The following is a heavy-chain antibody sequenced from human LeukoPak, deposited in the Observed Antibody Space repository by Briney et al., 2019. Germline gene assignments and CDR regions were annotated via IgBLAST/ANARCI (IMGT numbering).Heavy chain of an antibody. J-gene: IGHJ5*02. Sequence: ASVKVSCKASGDTFTSDGISWVRHAPGQGLEWMGWISAYNGNTNYAQKLQGRVTMTTDTSTRTAYLELRSMRSDDRAVYYCARDRYYYDSSGYYSWFDPWGQGTLVTVSS. V-gene: IGHV1-18*01. CDR2: ISAYNGNT. CDR1: GDTFTSDG. CDR3: ARDRYYYDSSGYYSWFDP. D-gene: IGHD3-22*01.